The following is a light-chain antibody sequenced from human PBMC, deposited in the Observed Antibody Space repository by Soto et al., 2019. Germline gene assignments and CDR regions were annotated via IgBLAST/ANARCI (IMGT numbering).Light chain of an antibody. CDR2: DTF. Sequence: EIVLTQSPVTLSLSPGERATLSCRASQSVSSYLAWYQQKPCQAPRLLIYDTFNRATGIPARFSGSGSGTDFTLTISSLEPEDFVVFYCQHRRNWPWTFGQGTRVEIK. CDR1: QSVSSY. CDR3: QHRRNWPWT. J-gene: IGKJ1*01. V-gene: IGKV3-11*01.